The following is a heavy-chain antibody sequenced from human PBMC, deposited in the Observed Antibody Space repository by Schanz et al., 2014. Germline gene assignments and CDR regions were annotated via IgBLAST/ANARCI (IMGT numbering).Heavy chain of an antibody. CDR2: IYSGIGA. Sequence: EGQLVESGGGLVQPGGSLRLSCAVSGFTVSSNHMSWVRQAPGKGLEWVSVIYSGIGAYYADSVKDRFTVSRDNSKNTLYLQMNSLSADDTAVFYCAKGMGYCSGGTCYDYYYYGLDVWGQGTTVTVSS. D-gene: IGHD2-15*01. J-gene: IGHJ6*02. V-gene: IGHV3-66*01. CDR1: GFTVSSNH. CDR3: AKGMGYCSGGTCYDYYYYGLDV.